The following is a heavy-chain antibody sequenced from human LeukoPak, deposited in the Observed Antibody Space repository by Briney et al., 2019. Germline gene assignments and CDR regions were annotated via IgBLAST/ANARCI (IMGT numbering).Heavy chain of an antibody. CDR2: ISYDGSNK. J-gene: IGHJ4*02. CDR3: AREGIVVVVAAHFDY. V-gene: IGHV3-30-3*01. CDR1: GFTFSSYS. D-gene: IGHD2-15*01. Sequence: PGGSLRLSCAASGFTFSSYSMHWVRQAPGKGLEWVAVISYDGSNKYYADSVKGRFTISRDNSKNTLYLQMNSLRAEDTAVYYCAREGIVVVVAAHFDYWGQGTLVTVSS.